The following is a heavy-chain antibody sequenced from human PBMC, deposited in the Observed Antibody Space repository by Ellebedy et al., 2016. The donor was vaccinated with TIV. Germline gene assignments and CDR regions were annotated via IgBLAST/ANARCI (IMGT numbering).Heavy chain of an antibody. CDR3: ARESSNYFDY. Sequence: GESLKISCAASGFTFSDYYMSWIRQAPGKGLEWISYISRDTSYTNYAGSVKRRFTISRDNAKNSVYLQMNSLRVEDTAVYYCARESSNYFDYWGQGTLVTVSS. D-gene: IGHD3-10*01. V-gene: IGHV3-11*06. J-gene: IGHJ4*02. CDR1: GFTFSDYY. CDR2: ISRDTSYT.